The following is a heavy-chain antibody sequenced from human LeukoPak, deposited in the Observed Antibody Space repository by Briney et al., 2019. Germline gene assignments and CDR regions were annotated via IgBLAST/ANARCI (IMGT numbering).Heavy chain of an antibody. CDR1: GGTFSSYA. V-gene: IGHV1-69*13. J-gene: IGHJ4*02. D-gene: IGHD3-22*01. Sequence: ASVEVSCKASGGTFSSYAISWVRQAPGQGLEWMGGIIPIFGTANYAQKFQGRVTITADESTSTAYMELSSLRSEDTAVYYCARGDTPNYYDSSGYYYEFDYWGQGTLVTVSS. CDR3: ARGDTPNYYDSSGYYYEFDY. CDR2: IIPIFGTA.